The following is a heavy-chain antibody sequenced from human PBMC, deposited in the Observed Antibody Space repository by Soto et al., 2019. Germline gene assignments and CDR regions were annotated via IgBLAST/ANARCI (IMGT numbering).Heavy chain of an antibody. CDR2: ISYDGSNK. J-gene: IGHJ6*02. D-gene: IGHD6-13*01. V-gene: IGHV3-30*18. CDR3: AKDRSSSWYYYYYGMDV. Sequence: GGSLRLSCAASGFTFSSYGMHWVRQAPGKGLEWVAVISYDGSNKYYADSVKGRFTISRDNSKNTLYLQMNSLRAEDTAVYYCAKDRSSSWYYYYYGMDVWGQGTTVTVSS. CDR1: GFTFSSYG.